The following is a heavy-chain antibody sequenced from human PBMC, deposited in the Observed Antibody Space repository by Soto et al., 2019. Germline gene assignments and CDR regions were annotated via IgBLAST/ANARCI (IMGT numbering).Heavy chain of an antibody. Sequence: QVQLVQSGSEVKKPVSSVKVSCKASGGSFSSNPISWVRQAPGQGLEWMAGIIPIFATVHYAQKFQGRVTITADESTSTAYMELTSLRSEDTAVYFCARGGRGYSSAPRYYFDYWGQGTLVTVSS. CDR3: ARGGRGYSSAPRYYFDY. V-gene: IGHV1-69*01. D-gene: IGHD5-18*01. CDR2: IIPIFATV. CDR1: GGSFSSNP. J-gene: IGHJ4*02.